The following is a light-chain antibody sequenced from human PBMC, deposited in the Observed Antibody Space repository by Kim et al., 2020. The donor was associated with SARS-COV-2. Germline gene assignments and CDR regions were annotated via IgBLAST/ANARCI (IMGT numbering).Light chain of an antibody. CDR1: FGSVSISNY. CDR3: VVYMGGGISV. Sequence: QTVVTQEPSLSVSPGGTVTLTCALSFGSVSISNYPSWYQQTPGQAPRTLIYNTNIRSSGVPDRFSGSTLGNKAALIVTGAQADDESDYYCVVYMGGGISVFGGGTQLTVL. CDR2: NTN. J-gene: IGLJ3*02. V-gene: IGLV8-61*01.